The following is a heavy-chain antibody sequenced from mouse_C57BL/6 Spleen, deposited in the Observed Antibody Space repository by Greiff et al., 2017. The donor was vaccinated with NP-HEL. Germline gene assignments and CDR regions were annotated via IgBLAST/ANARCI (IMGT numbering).Heavy chain of an antibody. Sequence: EVKLVESGPGLAKPSQTLSLTCSVTGYSITSDYWNWIRKFPGNKLEYMGYISYSGSTYYNPSLKSRISITRDTSKNQYYLQLNSVTTEDTATYYCARHYYGSSYVNYFDYWGQGTTLTVSS. J-gene: IGHJ2*01. CDR1: GYSITSDY. V-gene: IGHV3-8*01. CDR2: ISYSGST. CDR3: ARHYYGSSYVNYFDY. D-gene: IGHD1-1*01.